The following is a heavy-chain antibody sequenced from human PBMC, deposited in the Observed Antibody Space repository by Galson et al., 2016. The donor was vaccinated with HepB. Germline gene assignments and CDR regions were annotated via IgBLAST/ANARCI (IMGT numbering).Heavy chain of an antibody. V-gene: IGHV3-66*01. CDR3: ARDGAGDMAGTHG. Sequence: SLRLSCAASGFTVSNNYMSWVRQAPGKELEWVSVIYSGGSTKYADSVKGRFTISRDNSKNTLYLQMNSLRVEDTAVYYCARDGAGDMAGTHGWGQGTLVIVSS. CDR1: GFTVSNNY. D-gene: IGHD3-16*01. J-gene: IGHJ4*02. CDR2: IYSGGST.